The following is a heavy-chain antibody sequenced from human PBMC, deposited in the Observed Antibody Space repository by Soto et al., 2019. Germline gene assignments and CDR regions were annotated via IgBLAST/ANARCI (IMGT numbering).Heavy chain of an antibody. CDR1: GGTFSTIV. CDR3: ARSGSYLDAFDI. D-gene: IGHD1-26*01. V-gene: IGHV1-69*12. J-gene: IGHJ3*02. CDR2: IIPIFGTA. Sequence: QVQLVQSGAEVKKPGSSVKVSCKASGGTFSTIVISGVRQPPGQGLEWMGGIIPIFGTANYAQKFQGRVTITADESTSTAYMELSSLRSDDTAVYYCARSGSYLDAFDIWGQGTMVTVSS.